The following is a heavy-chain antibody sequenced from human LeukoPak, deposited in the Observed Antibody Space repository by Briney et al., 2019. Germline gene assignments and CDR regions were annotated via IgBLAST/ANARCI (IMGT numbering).Heavy chain of an antibody. Sequence: PGGSLRRSCAASGFTFSNYWMHWVRQAPGKGLVWVSRIKSDESSRSYADSVKVRFTISRDNAKNTLYLQMNSLRAEDTAVYSCASAVLPVTYDFWSGYPCTWGQGTMVTVSS. D-gene: IGHD3-3*01. CDR1: GFTFSNYW. CDR2: IKSDESSR. J-gene: IGHJ3*01. V-gene: IGHV3-74*01. CDR3: ASAVLPVTYDFWSGYPCT.